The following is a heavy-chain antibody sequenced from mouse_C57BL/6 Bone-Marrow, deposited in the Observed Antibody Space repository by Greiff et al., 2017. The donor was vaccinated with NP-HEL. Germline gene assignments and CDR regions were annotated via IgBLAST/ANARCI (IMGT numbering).Heavy chain of an antibody. CDR2: IYPRSGNT. CDR1: GYTFTSYG. CDR3: ARDYYDGAY. Sequence: VQLQQSGAELARPGASVKLSCKASGYTFTSYGISWVKQRTGQGLEWIGEIYPRSGNTYYTEKFKGKATLTADKSSSTAYMELRSLTSEDSAVYFCARDYYDGAYWGQGTLVTVSA. J-gene: IGHJ3*01. D-gene: IGHD2-4*01. V-gene: IGHV1-81*01.